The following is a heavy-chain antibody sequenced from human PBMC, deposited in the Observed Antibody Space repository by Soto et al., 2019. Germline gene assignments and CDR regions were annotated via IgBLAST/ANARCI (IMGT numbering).Heavy chain of an antibody. V-gene: IGHV1-8*01. CDR1: GYTFTSYD. CDR2: MNPSSGNT. Sequence: ASVKVSCKASGYTFTSYDINWVRQATGQGLEWMGWMNPSSGNTGYAQKFQGRVTMTRNTSISTAYMELSSLRSEDTAVYYCATLGGSSTTFDPWGQGTLVTVSS. J-gene: IGHJ5*02. CDR3: ATLGGSSTTFDP. D-gene: IGHD2-15*01.